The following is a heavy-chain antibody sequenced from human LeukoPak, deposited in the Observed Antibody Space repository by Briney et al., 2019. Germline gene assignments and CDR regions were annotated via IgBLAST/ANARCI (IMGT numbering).Heavy chain of an antibody. D-gene: IGHD6-6*01. CDR2: IYHSGST. Sequence: SETLSLTCAVSGGSISSSNWWTRVRQPPGKGLEWIGNIYHSGSTKYNPSLKSRVTISVDKSKNQFSLSLSSVTAADTAFYHCARGNGSSYFFDYWGQGTLVTVSS. V-gene: IGHV4-4*02. J-gene: IGHJ4*02. CDR3: ARGNGSSYFFDY. CDR1: GGSISSSNW.